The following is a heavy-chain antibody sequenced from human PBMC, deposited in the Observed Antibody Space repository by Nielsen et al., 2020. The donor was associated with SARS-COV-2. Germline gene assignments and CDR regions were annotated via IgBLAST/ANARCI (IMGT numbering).Heavy chain of an antibody. CDR3: ARARATIFGLVMSYGMDV. J-gene: IGHJ6*02. Sequence: ASVKVSCKASGYTFTSYYMHWVRQAPGQGLEWMGIINPSDGTTNYAHKFQGRVTMTRDTSTRTVYMELSSLRSQDTAVYFCARARATIFGLVMSYGMDVWGQGTTVAVSS. D-gene: IGHD3/OR15-3a*01. CDR2: INPSDGTT. CDR1: GYTFTSYY. V-gene: IGHV1-46*01.